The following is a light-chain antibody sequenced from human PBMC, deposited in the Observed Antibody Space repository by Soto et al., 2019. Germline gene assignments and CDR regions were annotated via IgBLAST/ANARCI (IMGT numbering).Light chain of an antibody. V-gene: IGLV2-11*01. Sequence: QSALTQPRSVSGSPGQSVTISCTGTSSDVGGYNFVSWFQQHPGKAPKLMIFDVSERPSGVPDRFSGSKSGNTASLTISWLQAEDEADYYCCSYAGSYTWLFGGGTKVTVL. CDR1: SSDVGGYNF. J-gene: IGLJ2*01. CDR3: CSYAGSYTWL. CDR2: DVS.